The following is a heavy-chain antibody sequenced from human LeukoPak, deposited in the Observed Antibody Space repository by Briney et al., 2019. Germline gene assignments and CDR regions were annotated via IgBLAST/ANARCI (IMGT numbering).Heavy chain of an antibody. CDR1: GFTFTTYA. Sequence: GGSLRLSCSASGFTFTTYAMTWVRQPPGKGLEWVSGISGTGDTTSYADSVKGRFTISRDNSKNTLFLQMNSLRAEDTAIYYCAKASAFYFDTSGYPIPHYYDFWGQGTLVTVSA. D-gene: IGHD3-22*01. V-gene: IGHV3-23*01. CDR3: AKASAFYFDTSGYPIPHYYDF. CDR2: ISGTGDTT. J-gene: IGHJ4*02.